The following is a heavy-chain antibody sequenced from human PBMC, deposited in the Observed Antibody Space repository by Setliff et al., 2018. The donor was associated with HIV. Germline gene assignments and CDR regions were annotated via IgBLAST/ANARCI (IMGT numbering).Heavy chain of an antibody. CDR1: GGTFTNHG. CDR2: VIPMFGIT. D-gene: IGHD4-17*01. J-gene: IGHJ4*02. CDR3: ATRLYPYDYGCNGKGFDY. Sequence: SVKVSCKASGGTFTNHGIGWVRQAPGRRLEWLGGVIPMFGITNDGQKFQGRVAITTDESTSTVFMELSSLTSVDTAVYYCATRLYPYDYGCNGKGFDYWGPGTLVTVSS. V-gene: IGHV1-69*05.